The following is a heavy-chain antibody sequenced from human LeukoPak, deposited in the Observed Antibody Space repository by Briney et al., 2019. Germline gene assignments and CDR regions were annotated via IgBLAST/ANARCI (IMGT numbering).Heavy chain of an antibody. CDR1: GGSISSSNYC. V-gene: IGHV4-61*02. J-gene: IGHJ5*02. Sequence: SETLSLTCTVSGGSISSSNYCWTWIRQPAGKGLEWIGRIYTTGSPSYSPSLKGRVTISVDTSTNQFSLKLTSVSAADTAVYYCARDRGITTARGVPSWFDPWGQGTLVTVSS. D-gene: IGHD3-10*01. CDR2: IYTTGSP. CDR3: ARDRGITTARGVPSWFDP.